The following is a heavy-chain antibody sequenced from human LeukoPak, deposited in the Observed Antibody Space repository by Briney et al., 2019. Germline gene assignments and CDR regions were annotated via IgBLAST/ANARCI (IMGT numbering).Heavy chain of an antibody. CDR2: IYYSGST. V-gene: IGHV4-59*03. Sequence: RSSETLSLTCTVSGGSISSYYWSWIRQPPGKGLESLGNIYYSGSTNYNPSLKSRVTISVDTSKDQFSLKLSSVTAADTAVYYCATQQPVDAFDIWGQGTMVTVSS. CDR3: ATQQPVDAFDI. CDR1: GGSISSYY. D-gene: IGHD6-13*01. J-gene: IGHJ3*02.